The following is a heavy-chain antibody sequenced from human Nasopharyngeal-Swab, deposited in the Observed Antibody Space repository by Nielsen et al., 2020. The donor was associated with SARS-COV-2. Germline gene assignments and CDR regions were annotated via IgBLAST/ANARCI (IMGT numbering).Heavy chain of an antibody. V-gene: IGHV1-2*06. D-gene: IGHD4-17*01. CDR2: INPNSGGT. J-gene: IGHJ6*03. CDR3: ARGRTTVTEYYYYYYFDV. Sequence: WLRPAPVQGLEWMGRINPNSGGTNYAQKFQGRVTVTRDTSISAAYMELSRLRSDDTAVYYCARGRTTVTEYYYYYYFDVWGKGTTVTVSS.